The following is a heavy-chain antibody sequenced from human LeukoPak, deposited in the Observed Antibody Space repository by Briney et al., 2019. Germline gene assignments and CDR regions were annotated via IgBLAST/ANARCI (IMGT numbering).Heavy chain of an antibody. V-gene: IGHV4-4*07. Sequence: SETLSLTCTVSSGSISSYYWSWIRQPAGRGLESIGLIFTSGSTNYNPSLKSRVTISVDTSKNQFSLNLTSVTAANTAVYYCARAMSIAARLQTIFDYWGQGTLVTVSP. CDR2: IFTSGST. D-gene: IGHD6-6*01. CDR3: ARAMSIAARLQTIFDY. J-gene: IGHJ4*02. CDR1: SGSISSYY.